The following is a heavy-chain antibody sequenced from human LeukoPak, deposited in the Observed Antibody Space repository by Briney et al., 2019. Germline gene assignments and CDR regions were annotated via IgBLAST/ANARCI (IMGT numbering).Heavy chain of an antibody. J-gene: IGHJ4*02. CDR3: ARVREYYSDSSGYYYFDY. D-gene: IGHD3-22*01. Sequence: PGESLKISCKGSGYSFTSYWIGWVRQMPGKGLEWMGIIYPGDSDTRYSPSFQGQVTISADKSISTAYLQWSSLKASDTAMYYCARVREYYSDSSGYYYFDYWGQGTLVTVSS. CDR2: IYPGDSDT. CDR1: GYSFTSYW. V-gene: IGHV5-51*01.